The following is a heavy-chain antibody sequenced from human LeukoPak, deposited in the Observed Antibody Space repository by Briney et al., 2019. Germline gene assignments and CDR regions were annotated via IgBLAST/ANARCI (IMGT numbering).Heavy chain of an antibody. V-gene: IGHV3-48*02. D-gene: IGHD3-22*01. CDR1: GFTFSSYS. J-gene: IGHJ4*02. Sequence: RSGGSLRLSCAASGFTFSSYSMNWVRQAPGKGLEWVSYIISSSSTIYYADSVKGRFTISRDNAKNSLYLQMNSLRDEDTAVYYCARDPSYYYDSSGSDWGQGTLVTVSS. CDR3: ARDPSYYYDSSGSD. CDR2: IISSSSTI.